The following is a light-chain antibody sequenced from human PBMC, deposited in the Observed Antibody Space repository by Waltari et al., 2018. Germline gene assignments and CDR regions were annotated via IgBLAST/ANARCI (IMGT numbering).Light chain of an antibody. CDR3: NSRDSSGNPYV. V-gene: IGLV3-19*01. CDR2: GKN. CDR1: SLRTYY. Sequence: SSELTQDPAVSVALGQTVRITCQGDSLRTYYANWYQQKPGQAPVLVIYGKNNRPSGIPDRVSASSSGNTASLTIAGAQAEDEADYYCNSRDSSGNPYVFGSGTKVTVL. J-gene: IGLJ1*01.